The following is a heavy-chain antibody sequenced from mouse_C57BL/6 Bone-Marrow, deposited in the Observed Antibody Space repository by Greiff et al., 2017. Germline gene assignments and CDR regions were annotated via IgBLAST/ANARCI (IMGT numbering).Heavy chain of an antibody. CDR3: ARWLPYYFDY. CDR2: ISDGGSYT. Sequence: EVQLVESGGGLVKPGGSLKLSCAASGFTFSSYAMSWVRQTPDKRLEWVATISDGGSYTYYPDNVKGRFTISRDNAKNNLYLQMSHLKSEDTAMYYCARWLPYYFDYWGQGTTLTVSS. D-gene: IGHD2-2*01. V-gene: IGHV5-4*01. CDR1: GFTFSSYA. J-gene: IGHJ2*01.